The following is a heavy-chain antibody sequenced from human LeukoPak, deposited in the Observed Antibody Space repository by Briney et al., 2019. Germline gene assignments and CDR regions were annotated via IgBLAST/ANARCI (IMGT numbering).Heavy chain of an antibody. CDR3: AKALASGSWAPFDY. J-gene: IGHJ4*02. Sequence: GGSLRLSCAASGFTFSSYDMSWVRQAPGKGLEWVSSISGSGGITNYAESVKGRFTISRDNSKNTLYLQMNSLRAEDTAIYYCAKALASGSWAPFDYWGQGNLVAVSS. CDR1: GFTFSSYD. D-gene: IGHD6-13*01. V-gene: IGHV3-23*01. CDR2: ISGSGGIT.